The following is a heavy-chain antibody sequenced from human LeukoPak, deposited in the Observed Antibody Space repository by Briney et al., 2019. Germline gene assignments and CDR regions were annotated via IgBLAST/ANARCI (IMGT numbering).Heavy chain of an antibody. CDR1: GFTFSSYA. V-gene: IGHV3-23*01. J-gene: IGHJ4*02. CDR3: ARDRVGYSGYFFDY. Sequence: GGSLRLSCAASGFTFSSYAMSWVRQAPGKGLEWVSAISGSGGSTYYADSVEGRFTISRDNSRNTLYLQMNSLRAEDTAVYYCARDRVGYSGYFFDYWGQGTLVTVSS. CDR2: ISGSGGST. D-gene: IGHD5-12*01.